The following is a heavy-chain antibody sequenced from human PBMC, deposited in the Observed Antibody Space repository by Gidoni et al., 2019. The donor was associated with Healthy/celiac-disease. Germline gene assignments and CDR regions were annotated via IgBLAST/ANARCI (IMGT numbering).Heavy chain of an antibody. CDR2: INPNSGGT. CDR3: ARDFHTDRYCSSTSCYGRRYLGGMDV. V-gene: IGHV1-2*02. J-gene: IGHJ6*02. D-gene: IGHD2-2*01. Sequence: QVQLVQSGAEVKKPGASVKVSCKASGYTFTGYYMHWVRQAPGQGLEWMGWINPNSGGTNYAQKFQGRVTMTRDTSISTAYMELSRLRSDDTAVYYCARDFHTDRYCSSTSCYGRRYLGGMDVWDQGTTVTVSS. CDR1: GYTFTGYY.